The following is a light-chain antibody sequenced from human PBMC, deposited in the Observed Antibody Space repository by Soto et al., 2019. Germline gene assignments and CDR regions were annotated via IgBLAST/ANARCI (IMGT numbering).Light chain of an antibody. CDR1: QGISSY. Sequence: AIRMTQSPSSFSASTGDRVTITCRASQGISSYLAWYQQKPGKAPKLLIYAASSLQSGVPSRFSGSGSGTDFTLNISRLQPEDFATYYCQQANSFPLTFGGGT. V-gene: IGKV1-8*01. J-gene: IGKJ4*01. CDR3: QQANSFPLT. CDR2: AAS.